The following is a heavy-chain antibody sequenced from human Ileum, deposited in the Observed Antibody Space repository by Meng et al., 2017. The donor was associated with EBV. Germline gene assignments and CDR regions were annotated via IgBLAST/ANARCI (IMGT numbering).Heavy chain of an antibody. V-gene: IGHV6-1*01. J-gene: IGHJ4*02. CDR1: GDSVSSISGA. CDR2: TYYRSQWNT. D-gene: IGHD1-26*01. Sequence: HLRQSGPGLRKPSQTLSLTCAIPGDSVSSISGAWNWIRQSPSGGLEWLGRTYYRSQWNTDYAVSVSSRITISPDTSKNQFSLQLNSVTPEDTAVYYCARGSYYFDSWGQGTLVTVSS. CDR3: ARGSYYFDS.